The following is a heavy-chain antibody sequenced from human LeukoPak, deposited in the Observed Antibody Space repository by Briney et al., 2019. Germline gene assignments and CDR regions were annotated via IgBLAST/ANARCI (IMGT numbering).Heavy chain of an antibody. J-gene: IGHJ4*02. CDR1: GDSVSSGTSC. Sequence: PSETLSLTCTVSGDSVSSGTSCWSWIRQPPGKGLEWIGYFYKNVRTNYNPSLKSRVTISVDTSKNQFSLKLSSVTAADTAVYYCARGGGYYPFDYWGQGTLVTVSS. CDR2: FYKNVRT. V-gene: IGHV4-61*01. D-gene: IGHD3-3*01. CDR3: ARGGGYYPFDY.